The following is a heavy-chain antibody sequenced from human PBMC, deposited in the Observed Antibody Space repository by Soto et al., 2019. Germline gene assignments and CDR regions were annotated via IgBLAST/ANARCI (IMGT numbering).Heavy chain of an antibody. CDR1: GGSITTSSYF. CDR3: ASSWAYYYDSSGNRDYYGMDV. V-gene: IGHV4-39*07. J-gene: IGHJ6*02. D-gene: IGHD3-22*01. CDR2: IYYSGST. Sequence: SETLSLTCTVSGGSITTSSYFWGWIRQPPWKGLEWIGDIYYSGSTYYNPSLKSRVTISVDTSKNQFSLNLSSVTAADTAVYYCASSWAYYYDSSGNRDYYGMDVWGQGTTVTVSS.